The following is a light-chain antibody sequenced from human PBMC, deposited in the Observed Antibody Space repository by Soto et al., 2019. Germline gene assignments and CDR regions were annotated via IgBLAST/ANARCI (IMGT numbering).Light chain of an antibody. V-gene: IGLV2-14*01. CDR1: SSDVGGYNF. Sequence: QLVLTQPASVSGSPGQSITISCTGTSSDVGGYNFVSWYQQYPGKAPKLMIYDVSNRPSGVSNRFSGSKSGNTASLTISGLQAEDEADYYCSSYTTSSTLGVIFGGGTKVTVL. CDR3: SSYTTSSTLGVI. CDR2: DVS. J-gene: IGLJ2*01.